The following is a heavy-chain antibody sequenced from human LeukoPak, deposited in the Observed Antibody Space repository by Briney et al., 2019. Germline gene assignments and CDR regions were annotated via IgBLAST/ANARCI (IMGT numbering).Heavy chain of an antibody. Sequence: PSETLSLTCTVSGDSITDYYWSWIRQPPGKGLQWMGYIHYSGTTHYNPSLKRRVTMSVITSKNQFSLRLSSVTAADTAVYYCARHSAVTTFALHYWGQGTLVTVSA. CDR2: IHYSGTT. CDR1: GDSITDYY. D-gene: IGHD4-11*01. J-gene: IGHJ4*02. V-gene: IGHV4-59*01. CDR3: ARHSAVTTFALHY.